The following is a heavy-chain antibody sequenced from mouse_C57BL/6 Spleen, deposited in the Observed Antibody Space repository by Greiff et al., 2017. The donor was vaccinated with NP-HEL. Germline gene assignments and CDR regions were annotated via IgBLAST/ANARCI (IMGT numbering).Heavy chain of an antibody. CDR3: ARDVSSPDD. D-gene: IGHD1-1*01. CDR2: IDPSDSYT. Sequence: QVQLQQPGAELVKPGASVKLSCKASGYTFTSYWMQWVKQRPGQGLEWIGEIDPSDSYTNYNQKFKGKATLTVDTSSSTAYMQLSSLTSEDSAVYYCARDVSSPDDWGQGTTLTVSS. CDR1: GYTFTSYW. J-gene: IGHJ2*01. V-gene: IGHV1-50*01.